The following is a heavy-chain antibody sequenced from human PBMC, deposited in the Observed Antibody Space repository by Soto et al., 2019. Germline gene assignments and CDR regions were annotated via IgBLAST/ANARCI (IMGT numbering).Heavy chain of an antibody. CDR3: ARDLFPAEKNWNDAYNYFDPLNKY. J-gene: IGHJ4*02. CDR2: INPKSGDK. Sequence: ASVKFSCKTSGYTFTGHIIHWMRQAPGQGLEWLGWINPKSGDKLYAQKFQGRVTMTRDTSISTVYMDLTRLTSDDTAVYYCARDLFPAEKNWNDAYNYFDPLNKYWGQGTLVTVSS. CDR1: GYTFTGHI. V-gene: IGHV1-2*02. D-gene: IGHD1-1*01.